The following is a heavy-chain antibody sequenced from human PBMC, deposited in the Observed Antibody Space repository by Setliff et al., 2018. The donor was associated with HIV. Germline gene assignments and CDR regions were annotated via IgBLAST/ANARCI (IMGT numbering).Heavy chain of an antibody. D-gene: IGHD3-9*01. CDR1: GYTFTGYY. CDR3: ARIDPTAYHYHMDV. CDR2: INPNSGGT. J-gene: IGHJ6*03. Sequence: GASVKVSCKASGYTFTGYYMHWVRQAPGQGLEWMGWINPNSGGTSYAQKFQGRVSMTRDMSISTAYMELARLRSDDSAVYYCARIDPTAYHYHMDVWGKGTTVTVS. V-gene: IGHV1-2*02.